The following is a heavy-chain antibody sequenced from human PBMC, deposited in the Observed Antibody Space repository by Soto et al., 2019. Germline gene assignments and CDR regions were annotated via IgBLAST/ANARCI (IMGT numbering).Heavy chain of an antibody. V-gene: IGHV1-18*01. CDR3: ARVVGALGQWFDP. CDR2: ISAYNGNT. CDR1: GYTFTSYG. Sequence: QVQLVQSGAEVKKPGASVKVSCKASGYTFTSYGISWVRQAPGQGLEWMGRISAYNGNTNYAQKLQGRVTMTTDRTTSTAYIEPRSLRSDDTPMYSCARVVGALGQWFDPWGQGTLVTVSS. D-gene: IGHD2-15*01. J-gene: IGHJ5*02.